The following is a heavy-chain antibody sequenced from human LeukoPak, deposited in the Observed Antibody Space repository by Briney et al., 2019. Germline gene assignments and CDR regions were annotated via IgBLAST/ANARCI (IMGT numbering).Heavy chain of an antibody. CDR3: ARAYDSSGYYYGY. Sequence: GGSLRLSCAASGFTFSSYAMSWVRQAPGKGLEWVSGINWNGGSTGYADSVKGRFTISRDNAKNSLYLQMNSLRAEDTALYHCARAYDSSGYYYGYWGQGTLVTVSS. V-gene: IGHV3-20*01. CDR1: GFTFSSYA. CDR2: INWNGGST. J-gene: IGHJ4*02. D-gene: IGHD3-22*01.